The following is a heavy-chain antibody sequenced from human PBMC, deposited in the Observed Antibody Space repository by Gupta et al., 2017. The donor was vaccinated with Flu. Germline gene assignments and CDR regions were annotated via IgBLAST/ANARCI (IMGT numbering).Heavy chain of an antibody. D-gene: IGHD6-13*01. J-gene: IGHJ6*02. CDR1: GFPFSTYG. Sequence: QVQLVESGGGVVQPGRSLRLSCAASGFPFSTYGMHWVRQAPGKGLEWVAVISYDGSNKYYGDSVKGRFTISRDNSKNTLYLQMNSLRAEDTAVYYCAKRGGAAAGTSSVYYAMDVWGQGTTVTVSS. CDR2: ISYDGSNK. CDR3: AKRGGAAAGTSSVYYAMDV. V-gene: IGHV3-30*18.